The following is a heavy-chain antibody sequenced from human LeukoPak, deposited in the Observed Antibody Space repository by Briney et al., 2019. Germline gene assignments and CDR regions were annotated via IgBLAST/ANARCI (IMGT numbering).Heavy chain of an antibody. J-gene: IGHJ3*02. V-gene: IGHV3-7*03. CDR1: GFIFTTYW. D-gene: IGHD6-19*01. Sequence: GGSLRLSCAASGFIFTTYWMTWVRQAPGKGLEWVANIKQDGGETYYVDSVKGRFTIFRDNTKNSLYLLMINLRPEDTAMYYCASSVFSFSGSQWDPFDIWGQGTMVTVSS. CDR3: ASSVFSFSGSQWDPFDI. CDR2: IKQDGGET.